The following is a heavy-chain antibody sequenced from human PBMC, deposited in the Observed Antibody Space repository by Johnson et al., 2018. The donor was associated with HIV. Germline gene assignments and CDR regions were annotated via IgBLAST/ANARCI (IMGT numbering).Heavy chain of an antibody. J-gene: IGHJ3*01. CDR2: ISYDGSNK. V-gene: IGHV3-30*04. CDR1: GFTFSSYA. D-gene: IGHD1-26*01. CDR3: ARRDSGSLSFDL. Sequence: QVQLVESGGGVVQPGRSLRLSCAASGFTFSSYAMHWVRQAPGKGLEWVAVISYDGSNKYYADSVKGRYIISRDNDKNSLYLQVNSLRAEDTALYYCARRDSGSLSFDLWGQGTMVTVSS.